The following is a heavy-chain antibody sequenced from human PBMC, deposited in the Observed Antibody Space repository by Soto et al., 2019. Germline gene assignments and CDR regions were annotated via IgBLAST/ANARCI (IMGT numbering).Heavy chain of an antibody. Sequence: SETLSLTCTVSGGSISSGGYYWSWIRQHPGKGLEWIGYIYYSGSTYYNPSLKSRVTISVDTSKNQFSLKLSSVTAADTAVYYCAGAVRGVILHYMDVWGKGTTVTVSS. CDR2: IYYSGST. V-gene: IGHV4-31*03. CDR1: GGSISSGGYY. CDR3: AGAVRGVILHYMDV. J-gene: IGHJ6*03. D-gene: IGHD3-10*01.